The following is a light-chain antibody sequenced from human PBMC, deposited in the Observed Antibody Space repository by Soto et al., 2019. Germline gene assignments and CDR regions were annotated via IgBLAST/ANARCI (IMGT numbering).Light chain of an antibody. CDR2: DVS. J-gene: IGLJ1*01. CDR1: NSDVGAYNY. Sequence: QSVLTQPRSVSGSPGQSVTISCAGTNSDVGAYNYVSWYQQHPGKAPKLMISDVSERPSGVPDRFSGSKSGNTASLTISGLQGEDEADYCCCSYAGSSGAFGTGTKVTVL. V-gene: IGLV2-11*01. CDR3: CSYAGSSGA.